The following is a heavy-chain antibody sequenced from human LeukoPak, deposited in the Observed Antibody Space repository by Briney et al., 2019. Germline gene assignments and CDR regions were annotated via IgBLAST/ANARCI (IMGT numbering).Heavy chain of an antibody. CDR1: GGSIRSSYYY. D-gene: IGHD3-22*01. J-gene: IGHJ5*01. Sequence: SETLSLTCTVSGGSIRSSYYYWGWIRQPPGKGLEWIGSIYDSGSTYYNPSLKSRVTISVDTSKNQFSLKLSSVTAADTAVYYCASLYYYDSSGYYKFDFWGQGTLVTVSS. V-gene: IGHV4-39*01. CDR3: ASLYYYDSSGYYKFDF. CDR2: IYDSGST.